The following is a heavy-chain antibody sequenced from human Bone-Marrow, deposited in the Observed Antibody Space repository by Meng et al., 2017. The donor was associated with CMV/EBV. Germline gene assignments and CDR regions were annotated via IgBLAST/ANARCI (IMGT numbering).Heavy chain of an antibody. D-gene: IGHD5-18*01. Sequence: QVQLWQSGAGVKGPGAQVKGSCKASGYIFRDYYIHWVRQGPGKGLEWMGWIHPKNGGTKYAQKFQGRVTMTRDTSISTTYMDLNRLISDDTAVYYCARDPDTPMAFDHWGQGTLVTVSS. J-gene: IGHJ4*02. CDR3: ARDPDTPMAFDH. CDR2: IHPKNGGT. V-gene: IGHV1-2*02. CDR1: GYIFRDYY.